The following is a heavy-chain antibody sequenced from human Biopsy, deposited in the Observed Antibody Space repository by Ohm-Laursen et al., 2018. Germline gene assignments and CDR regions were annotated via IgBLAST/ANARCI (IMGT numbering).Heavy chain of an antibody. CDR2: NIPILGTG. CDR1: GGTFSHYG. V-gene: IGHV1-69*06. D-gene: IGHD3-9*01. Sequence: SAKVSCKAPGGTFSHYGVNWVRQAPGQGLEWLGGNIPILGTGNYAQKFQDRVTVAADTSTSTATMELRSLRSDDTAVYYCATKLTGYFHHWGQGTLVIVSS. CDR3: ATKLTGYFHH. J-gene: IGHJ1*01.